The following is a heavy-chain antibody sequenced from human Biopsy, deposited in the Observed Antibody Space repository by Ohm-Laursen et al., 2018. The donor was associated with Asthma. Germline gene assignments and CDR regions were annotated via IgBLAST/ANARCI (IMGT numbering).Heavy chain of an antibody. V-gene: IGHV4-39*01. Sequence: PSDTLSLTCGLSSGSGGYMRSGNYYWGWIRQPPGKGLEWIGSIYYSGTTYYNPSLESRVTVSADTSKNKFSLKLTSVTAADTAVYYCVRGSSSWHHGPFHYYYGLDVWGQGTTATVSS. D-gene: IGHD6-13*01. CDR2: IYYSGTT. CDR3: VRGSSSWHHGPFHYYYGLDV. J-gene: IGHJ6*02. CDR1: GGYMRSGNYY.